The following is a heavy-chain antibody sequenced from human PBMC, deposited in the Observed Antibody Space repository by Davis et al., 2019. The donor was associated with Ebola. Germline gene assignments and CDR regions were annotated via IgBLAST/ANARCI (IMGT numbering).Heavy chain of an antibody. J-gene: IGHJ4*02. CDR1: GASMTSYY. CDR2: VAYTGNT. D-gene: IGHD3-10*01. CDR3: SERGSSV. V-gene: IGHV4-59*03. Sequence: PSETLSLTCTVSGASMTSYYWSWIRQPPGKGLEWIGYVAYTGNTVYNPSLKSRVTISGDTSKKRFSLTLNSVTAADTAMYYCSERGSSVWGQGALVTVSS.